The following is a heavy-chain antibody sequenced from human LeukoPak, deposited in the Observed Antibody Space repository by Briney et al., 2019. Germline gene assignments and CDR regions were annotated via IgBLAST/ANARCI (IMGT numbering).Heavy chain of an antibody. Sequence: SETLSLTCAVYGGSFSGYYWSWIRQPPGKGLEWIGEINHSGSTNYNPPLKSRVTISVDTSKNQFSLKLSSVTAADTAVYYCARGLWFRELGYWGQGTLVTVSS. V-gene: IGHV4-34*01. J-gene: IGHJ4*02. D-gene: IGHD3-10*01. CDR3: ARGLWFRELGY. CDR2: INHSGST. CDR1: GGSFSGYY.